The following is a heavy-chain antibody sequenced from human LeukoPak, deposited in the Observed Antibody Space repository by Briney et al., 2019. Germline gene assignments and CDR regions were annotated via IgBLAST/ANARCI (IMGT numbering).Heavy chain of an antibody. V-gene: IGHV3-21*01. D-gene: IGHD6-19*01. CDR3: ARDNSGWTNYYYYMDV. Sequence: GGSLRLSCAASGFTFSSYSMNWVRQAPGKGLEWVSSISSSSNYIYYADSVKGRFTISRDNAKNSLYLQMNSLRAEDTAVYYCARDNSGWTNYYYYMDVWGKGTTVTVSS. J-gene: IGHJ6*03. CDR1: GFTFSSYS. CDR2: ISSSSNYI.